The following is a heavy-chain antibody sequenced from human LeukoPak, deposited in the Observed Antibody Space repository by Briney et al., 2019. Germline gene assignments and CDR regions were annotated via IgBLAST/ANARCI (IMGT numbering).Heavy chain of an antibody. V-gene: IGHV4-59*01. D-gene: IGHD3-22*01. J-gene: IGHJ4*02. CDR3: ARAKKSAYYYLFDY. CDR1: GGSISSYY. CDR2: IYYSGST. Sequence: PSETLSLTCTVSGGSISSYYWSWIRQPPGKGLEWLGYIYYSGSTNYNPSLKSRVTISVDTSKNQFSLKLSSVTTADTAVYYCARAKKSAYYYLFDYWGQGTLVTVSS.